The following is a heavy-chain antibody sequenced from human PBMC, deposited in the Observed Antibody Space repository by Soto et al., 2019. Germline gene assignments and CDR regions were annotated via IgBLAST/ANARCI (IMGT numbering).Heavy chain of an antibody. V-gene: IGHV4-31*03. CDR1: GGSISSGGYY. Sequence: QVQLQESGPGLVKPSQTLSLTCTVSGGSISSGGYYWSWIRQHPGKGLEWIGYIYYSGSTYYNPSLKSRVTISVDTSKNQFSLKLSSVTVADTAVYYCASSLGELSLYPVGYFDYWGQGTLVTVSS. D-gene: IGHD3-16*02. CDR2: IYYSGST. J-gene: IGHJ4*02. CDR3: ASSLGELSLYPVGYFDY.